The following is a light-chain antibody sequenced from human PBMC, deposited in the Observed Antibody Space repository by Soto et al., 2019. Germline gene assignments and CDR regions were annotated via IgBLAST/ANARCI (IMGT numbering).Light chain of an antibody. CDR2: GAS. V-gene: IGKV3-20*01. Sequence: EIVLTQSPGTLSLSPGERATLSCRASQSVSSSYLAWYQQKPGQAPRLLIYGASSRATGIPDRFSGSGSGTYITPTSSRLQPEDVAFYYYQQDGSSPWTFGQGTKVEIK. CDR1: QSVSSSY. J-gene: IGKJ1*01. CDR3: QQDGSSPWT.